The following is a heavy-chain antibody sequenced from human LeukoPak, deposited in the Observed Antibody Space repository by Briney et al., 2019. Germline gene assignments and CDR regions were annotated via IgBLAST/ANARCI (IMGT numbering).Heavy chain of an antibody. Sequence: GGSLRLSCAASGFTSTSYNIHWVPQTTGKGLEWVSAISTAVDTYYQGSVKGRFTIYNENGKNYLYLQMKSLRAGDRAVYYCVRGLLGYCSGGSGYSPYYMGVWGKGTTVSVSS. J-gene: IGHJ6*03. CDR1: GFTSTSYN. CDR3: VRGLLGYCSGGSGYSPYYMGV. V-gene: IGHV3-13*01. D-gene: IGHD2-15*01. CDR2: ISTAVDT.